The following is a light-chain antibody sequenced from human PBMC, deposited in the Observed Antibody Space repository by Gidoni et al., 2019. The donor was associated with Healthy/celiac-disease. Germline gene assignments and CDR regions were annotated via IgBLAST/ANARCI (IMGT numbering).Light chain of an antibody. CDR3: CSYAGSE. CDR1: SSDVGSYNL. CDR2: EGS. Sequence: QSALTQTASVSGSPGQSITISCTGTSSDVGSYNLVSWYQQHPGKAPKLMIYEGSKRPSGVSNRFSGSKSGNTASLTISGLQAEDEADYYCCSYAGSEFGGGTKLTVL. V-gene: IGLV2-23*01. J-gene: IGLJ3*02.